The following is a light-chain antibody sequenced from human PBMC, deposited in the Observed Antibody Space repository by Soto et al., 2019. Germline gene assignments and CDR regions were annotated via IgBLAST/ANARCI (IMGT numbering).Light chain of an antibody. J-gene: IGKJ2*03. CDR1: QSVSSSY. V-gene: IGKV3-20*01. Sequence: EIVLTQSPGILSLSPGERATLSCRACQSVSSSYLACYQQKHGQAPRLLIYGASSRATVIPDRFSGSASGTDFTLTISILENEDFAVYYCQQYGSSPPECFGQWTKLELK. CDR3: QQYGSSPPEC. CDR2: GAS.